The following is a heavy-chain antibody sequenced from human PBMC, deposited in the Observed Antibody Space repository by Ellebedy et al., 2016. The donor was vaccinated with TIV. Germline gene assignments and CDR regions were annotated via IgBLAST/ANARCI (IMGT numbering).Heavy chain of an antibody. V-gene: IGHV3-21*04. CDR3: ATDRGYFTFDY. D-gene: IGHD3-9*01. CDR1: GFTFSTYS. Sequence: GESLKISCAASGFTFSTYSMNWVRQAPGKGLEWVASISSSSSYIYYADSMKGRFTISRDNAKNSLYLQMNSLRADDTAVYYCATDRGYFTFDYWGQGSLITVSS. CDR2: ISSSSSYI. J-gene: IGHJ4*02.